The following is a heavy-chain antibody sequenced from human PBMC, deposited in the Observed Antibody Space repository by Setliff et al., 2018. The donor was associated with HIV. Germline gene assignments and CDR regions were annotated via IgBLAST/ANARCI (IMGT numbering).Heavy chain of an antibody. Sequence: ASVKVSCKASGGTFSTYSMNWVRQAPGQGLEWMGGIIPFFRTTNYAQKFQGRVTVTADISTSTAYMELRSLRSDDTAVYYCARDKTGDLWYFDSWGQGTLVTVS. CDR1: GGTFSTYS. CDR3: ARDKTGDLWYFDS. CDR2: IIPFFRTT. D-gene: IGHD7-27*01. J-gene: IGHJ4*02. V-gene: IGHV1-69*06.